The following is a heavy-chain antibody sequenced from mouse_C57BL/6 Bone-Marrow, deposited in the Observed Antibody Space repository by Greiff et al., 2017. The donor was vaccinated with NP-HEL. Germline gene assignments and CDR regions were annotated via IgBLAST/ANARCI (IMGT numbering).Heavy chain of an antibody. Sequence: EVKLMESGAELVRPGASVKLSCTASGFNIKDDYMRWVKQRPEQGLEWIGWIDPENGDTEYASKFQGKATITADTSSNTAYLQLSSLTSEDAAVYYCTEFITTVVPFAYWGQGTLVTVSA. CDR1: GFNIKDDY. V-gene: IGHV14-4*01. CDR2: IDPENGDT. CDR3: TEFITTVVPFAY. D-gene: IGHD1-1*01. J-gene: IGHJ3*01.